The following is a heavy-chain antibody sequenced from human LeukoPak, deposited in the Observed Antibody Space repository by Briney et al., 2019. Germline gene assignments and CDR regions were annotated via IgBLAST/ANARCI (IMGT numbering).Heavy chain of an antibody. Sequence: GGSLRLSCAASGFTFSSYAMSWVRQAPGKGLEWVSAISGGGDSTYYAGSVKGRFTISRDNSRSTLYLQINSLRAEDTAVYYCAKPLEYSTSNYYYMDVWGKGTTVAVSS. D-gene: IGHD6-6*01. J-gene: IGHJ6*03. CDR3: AKPLEYSTSNYYYMDV. V-gene: IGHV3-23*01. CDR1: GFTFSSYA. CDR2: ISGGGDST.